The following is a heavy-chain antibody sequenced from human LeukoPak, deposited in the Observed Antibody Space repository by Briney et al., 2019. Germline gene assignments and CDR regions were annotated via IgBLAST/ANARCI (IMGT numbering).Heavy chain of an antibody. CDR2: INHSGST. J-gene: IGHJ6*03. Sequence: SETLSLTCAVYGGSFSGYYWSWIRQPPGKGLEWIGEINHSGSTNYNPSLKSRVTISVDTSKHEFSLKLRSVTAADTAVYYCARGGPNPIYDHYLDVWGKGTTVTISS. CDR1: GGSFSGYY. V-gene: IGHV4-34*01. CDR3: ARGGPNPIYDHYLDV.